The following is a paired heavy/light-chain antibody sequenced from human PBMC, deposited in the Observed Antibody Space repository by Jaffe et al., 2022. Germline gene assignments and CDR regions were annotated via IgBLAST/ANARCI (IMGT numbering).Light chain of an antibody. J-gene: IGLJ1*01. Sequence: QSALTQPPSASGSPGQSVTISCTGTSSDVGGYNYVSWYQQHPGKAPKLMIYEVSKRPSGVPDRFSGSKSGNTASLTVSGLQAEDEADYYCSSYAGSNNSPYVFGTGTKVTVL. CDR3: SSYAGSNNSPYV. V-gene: IGLV2-8*01. CDR1: SSDVGGYNY. CDR2: EVS.
Heavy chain of an antibody. J-gene: IGHJ6*03. D-gene: IGHD3-3*01. CDR3: AKVGYYDFWSGYYDYYYYYMDV. V-gene: IGHV3-30*02. Sequence: QVQLVESGGGVVQPGGSLRLSCAASGFTFSSYGMHWVRQAPGKGLEWVAFIRYDGSNKYYADSVKGRFTISRDNSKNTLYLQMNSLRAEDTAVYYCAKVGYYDFWSGYYDYYYYYMDVWGKGTTVTVSS. CDR1: GFTFSSYG. CDR2: IRYDGSNK.